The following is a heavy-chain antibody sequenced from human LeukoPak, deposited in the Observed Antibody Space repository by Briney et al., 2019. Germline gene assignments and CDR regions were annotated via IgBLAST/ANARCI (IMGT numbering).Heavy chain of an antibody. D-gene: IGHD3-16*01. V-gene: IGHV3-30*02. J-gene: IGHJ4*02. CDR2: IGHDGDNE. CDR1: GFTFSNHG. CDR3: AKDRFYDFDY. Sequence: GGSLRLSCIASGFTFSNHGMHWVRQAPGNGLEWVTFIGHDGDNEQYAQSVRGRFTISRDKSKNTVYLQMNSLRAEDTAVYYCAKDRFYDFDYWGQGTLVTVSS.